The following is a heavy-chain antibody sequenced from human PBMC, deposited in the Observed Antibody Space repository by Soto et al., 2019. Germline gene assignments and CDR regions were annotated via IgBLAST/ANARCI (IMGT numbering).Heavy chain of an antibody. CDR3: AKDFIPSLYHFSVMDF. CDR2: ISWNSGSI. J-gene: IGHJ6*02. CDR1: GFSFDEYA. V-gene: IGHV3-9*01. Sequence: GGYLRLSCAASGFSFDEYAMHWVRQAPGKGLEWVSGISWNSGSIGYADSVKGRFTISRDNTKKSLYLRMKSLRTEDTGFYFCAKDFIPSLYHFSVMDFRGQRTTVTVSS. D-gene: IGHD3-3*01.